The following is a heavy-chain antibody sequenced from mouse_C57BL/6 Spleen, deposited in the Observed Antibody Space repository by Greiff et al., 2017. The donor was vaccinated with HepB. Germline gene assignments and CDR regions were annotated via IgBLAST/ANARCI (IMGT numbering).Heavy chain of an antibody. J-gene: IGHJ2*01. V-gene: IGHV5-16*01. CDR2: INYDGSST. CDR3: ARVDSSGHFDY. CDR1: GFTFSDYY. Sequence: EVMLVESEGGLVQPGSSMKLSCTASGFTFSDYYMAWVRQVPEKGLEWVANINYDGSSTYYLDSLKSRFIISRDNAKNILYLQMSSLKSEDTATYYCARVDSSGHFDYWGQGTTLTVSS. D-gene: IGHD3-2*02.